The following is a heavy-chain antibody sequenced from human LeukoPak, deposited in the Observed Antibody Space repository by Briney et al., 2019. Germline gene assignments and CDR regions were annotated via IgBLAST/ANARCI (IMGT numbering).Heavy chain of an antibody. CDR2: IYYSGST. V-gene: IGHV4-59*01. D-gene: IGHD6-19*01. J-gene: IGHJ4*02. Sequence: PSETLSLTCTVSGGSISSYYWSWIRQPPGKGLGWIGYIYYSGSTNYNPSLKSRVTISVDTSKNQFSLKLSSVTAADTAVYYCARFIAVAGTFDYWGQGTLVTVSS. CDR1: GGSISSYY. CDR3: ARFIAVAGTFDY.